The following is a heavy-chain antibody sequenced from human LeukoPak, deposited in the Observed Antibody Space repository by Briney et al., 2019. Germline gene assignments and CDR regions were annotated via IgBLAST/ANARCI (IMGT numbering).Heavy chain of an antibody. CDR1: GYTFTTYS. D-gene: IGHD3-22*01. J-gene: IGHJ5*02. V-gene: IGHV1-46*01. Sequence: ASVKVSCKASGYTFTTYSMHWVRQAPGQGLEWMGIINPSGGSTSYAQKFQGRVTMIRDTSTSTVYMELSSLRSEDTAVYYCARGFYYYDSSGPNWFDPWGQGTLVTVSS. CDR2: INPSGGST. CDR3: ARGFYYYDSSGPNWFDP.